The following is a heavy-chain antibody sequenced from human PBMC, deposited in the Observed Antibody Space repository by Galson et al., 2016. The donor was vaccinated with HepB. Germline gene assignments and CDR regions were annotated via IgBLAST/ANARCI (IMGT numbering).Heavy chain of an antibody. J-gene: IGHJ4*02. V-gene: IGHV1-46*01. CDR1: GYTFTSYY. CDR2: ISPSGGST. Sequence: SVKVSCKASGYTFTSYYIHWVRQAPGLGLEWMGIISPSGGSTSYAQKFQGRVTMTRDTSTSTVYMELSNLRSEDTALYYCARGGYTLVEMAETYWGQGTLVTVSS. CDR3: ARGGYTLVEMAETY. D-gene: IGHD5-24*01.